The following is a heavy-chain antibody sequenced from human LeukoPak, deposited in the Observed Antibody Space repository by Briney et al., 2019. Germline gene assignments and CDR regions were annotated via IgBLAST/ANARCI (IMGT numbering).Heavy chain of an antibody. J-gene: IGHJ5*02. CDR2: ISAYNGNT. V-gene: IGHV1-18*01. CDR3: ARVFYSSGWLPPYNWFDP. Sequence: ASVKVSCKASGYTFTSYGISWMRQAPGQGPEWMGWISAYNGNTNYAQKLQGRVTMTTDTSTSTAYMELRSLRSDDTAVYYCARVFYSSGWLPPYNWFDPWGQGTLVTVSS. D-gene: IGHD6-19*01. CDR1: GYTFTSYG.